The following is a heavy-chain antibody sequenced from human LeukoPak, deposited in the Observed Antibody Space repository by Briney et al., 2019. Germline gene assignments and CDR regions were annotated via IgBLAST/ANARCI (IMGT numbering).Heavy chain of an antibody. J-gene: IGHJ4*01. D-gene: IGHD2-2*01. V-gene: IGHV3-21*01. CDR3: IRDVQVRAAASLGL. Sequence: GGSLRLSRAGSGFTFSSDAMNWARQDPGKGLEWVSSINSRSTHTAYADSVKGRFTISRDNVDNTLHLQLNSRRVEDTAVYYWIRDVQVRAAASLGLRGQGNLVTVSS. CDR2: INSRSTHT. CDR1: GFTFSSDA.